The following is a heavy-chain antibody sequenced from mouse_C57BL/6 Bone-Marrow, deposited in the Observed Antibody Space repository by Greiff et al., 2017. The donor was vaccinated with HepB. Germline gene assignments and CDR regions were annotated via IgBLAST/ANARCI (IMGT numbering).Heavy chain of an antibody. CDR1: GFTFNTYA. V-gene: IGHV10-3*01. CDR2: IRSKSSKYET. Sequence: DVHLVESGGGLVQPKGSLKLSCAASGFTFNTYAMHWVRQAPGKGLEWVARIRSKSSKYETYYADTVKDRFTISRDESQSMLYLQMNNLKTEDTAMYYCVRDLGDGSACWFAYWGQGTLVTVSA. D-gene: IGHD2-3*01. CDR3: VRDLGDGSACWFAY. J-gene: IGHJ3*01.